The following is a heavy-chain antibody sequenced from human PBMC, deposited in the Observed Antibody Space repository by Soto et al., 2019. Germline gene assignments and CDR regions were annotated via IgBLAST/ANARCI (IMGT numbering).Heavy chain of an antibody. CDR1: GGSISSYY. Sequence: PSETLSLACTVSGGSISSYYWRWIRQPPGKGLEWIGYIYYSGSTNYNPSLKSRVTISVDTSKNQFSLKLSSVTAADTAVYYCARGTNAVVTGNAFDIWGQGTMVTVSS. CDR2: IYYSGST. J-gene: IGHJ3*02. CDR3: ARGTNAVVTGNAFDI. D-gene: IGHD2-21*02. V-gene: IGHV4-59*01.